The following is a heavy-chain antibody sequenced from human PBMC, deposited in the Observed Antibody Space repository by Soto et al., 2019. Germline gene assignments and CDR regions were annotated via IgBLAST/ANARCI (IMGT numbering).Heavy chain of an antibody. CDR1: GFTFSSYS. Sequence: PGGSLRLSCAASGFTFSSYSMNWVRQAPGKGLEWVSSISSSSSYIYYADSVKGRFTISRDNAKNSLYLQMNSLRAEDTAVYYCARDRWYYGSGSYYNTYYYYYMDVWGKGTTVT. CDR3: ARDRWYYGSGSYYNTYYYYYMDV. J-gene: IGHJ6*03. V-gene: IGHV3-21*01. CDR2: ISSSSSYI. D-gene: IGHD3-10*01.